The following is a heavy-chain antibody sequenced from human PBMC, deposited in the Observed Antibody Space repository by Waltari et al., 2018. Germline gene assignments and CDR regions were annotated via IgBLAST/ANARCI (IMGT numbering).Heavy chain of an antibody. V-gene: IGHV1-46*01. Sequence: QVQLVQSGAEVKKPGASVTVSCKASGNTFTSYYVHWVRQAPGQGLEWMGLINPRGGTTTYAQQFQGRVTMTGDTSTSRVYMELSSLRSEDTAVYYCTIYSSGWYPWGQGTLVTVSS. CDR1: GNTFTSYY. J-gene: IGHJ5*02. D-gene: IGHD6-19*01. CDR2: INPRGGTT. CDR3: TIYSSGWYP.